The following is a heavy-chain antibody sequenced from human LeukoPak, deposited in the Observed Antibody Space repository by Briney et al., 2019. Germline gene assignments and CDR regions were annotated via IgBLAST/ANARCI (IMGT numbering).Heavy chain of an antibody. CDR2: IIPIFGTA. CDR3: ARDFGGVVPGPRFDY. D-gene: IGHD3-16*01. V-gene: IGHV1-69*13. Sequence: ASVKVSCKASGGTFSSYAISWVRQAPGQGLEWMGGIIPIFGTANYAQKFQGRVTITADESTSTAYMELSSLRAEDTAVYYCARDFGGVVPGPRFDYWGQGTLVTVSS. CDR1: GGTFSSYA. J-gene: IGHJ4*02.